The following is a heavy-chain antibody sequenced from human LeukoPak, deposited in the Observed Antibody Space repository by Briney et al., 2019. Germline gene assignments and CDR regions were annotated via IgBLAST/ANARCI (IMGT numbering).Heavy chain of an antibody. Sequence: YPSETLSLTCTVSGGSIRSNYYWGWIRQPPGKGLEWIGSIYYSGNSYYNPSLKSRVTVSVDTSKNQFSLKLSSVTAADTALYYCARHGIFPDYYSDYWGQGTLVTVSS. CDR2: IYYSGNS. CDR3: ARHGIFPDYYSDY. D-gene: IGHD3-3*01. V-gene: IGHV4-39*01. CDR1: GGSIRSNYY. J-gene: IGHJ4*02.